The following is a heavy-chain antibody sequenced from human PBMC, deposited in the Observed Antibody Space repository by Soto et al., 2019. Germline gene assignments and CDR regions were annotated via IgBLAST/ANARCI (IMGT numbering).Heavy chain of an antibody. Sequence: SVKVSCKASGYTFTGYYMHWVRQAPGQGLEWMGGIIPIFGTANYAQKFQGRVTITADESTSTAYMELSSLRSEDTAVYYCARDIGAVAGPSYGMDVWGQGTTVTVS. D-gene: IGHD6-19*01. V-gene: IGHV1-69*13. J-gene: IGHJ6*02. CDR3: ARDIGAVAGPSYGMDV. CDR2: IIPIFGTA. CDR1: GYTFTGYY.